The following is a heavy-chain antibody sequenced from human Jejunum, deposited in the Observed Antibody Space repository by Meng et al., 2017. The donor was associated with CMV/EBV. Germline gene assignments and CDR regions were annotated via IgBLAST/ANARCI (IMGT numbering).Heavy chain of an antibody. D-gene: IGHD3-10*01. V-gene: IGHV1-2*02. J-gene: IGHJ4*02. CDR3: AKDAGSFLDYYFDF. CDR1: EYTFTDYY. CDR2: LNPYTGDT. Sequence: EYTFTDYYVHWVRPAPGQGLEWLGYLNPYTGDTNYAQKFQGRVSMTRDTPTNTAYMELTRLRSDDTALYYCAKDAGSFLDYYFDFWGQGTRVTVSS.